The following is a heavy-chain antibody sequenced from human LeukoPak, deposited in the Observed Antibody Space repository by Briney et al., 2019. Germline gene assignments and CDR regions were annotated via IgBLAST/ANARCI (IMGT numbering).Heavy chain of an antibody. CDR3: AKVPRYCSGGSCYSIDY. CDR1: GFTFSSYW. Sequence: GGSLRLSCAASGFTFSSYWMSWVRQAPGKGLEWVSAISGSGGSTYYADSVKGRFTISRDNSKNTLYLQMNSLRAEDTAVYYCAKVPRYCSGGSCYSIDYWGQGTLVTVSS. CDR2: ISGSGGST. V-gene: IGHV3-23*01. D-gene: IGHD2-15*01. J-gene: IGHJ4*02.